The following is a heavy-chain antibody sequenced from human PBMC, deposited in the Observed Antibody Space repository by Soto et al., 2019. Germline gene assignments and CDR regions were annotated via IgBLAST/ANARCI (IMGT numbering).Heavy chain of an antibody. Sequence: SVKVSCKASGGTFSSYAISWVRQAPGQGLEWMGGIIPIFGTANYAQKFQGRVTITADESTSTAYMELSSLRSDDTAVYYCARDRSGGSGGYYLIWGQGTLATVSS. CDR2: IIPIFGTA. J-gene: IGHJ4*02. CDR1: GGTFSSYA. CDR3: ARDRSGGSGGYYLI. V-gene: IGHV1-69*13. D-gene: IGHD3-22*01.